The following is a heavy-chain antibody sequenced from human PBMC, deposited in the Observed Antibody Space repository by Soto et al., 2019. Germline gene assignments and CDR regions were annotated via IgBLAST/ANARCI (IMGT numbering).Heavy chain of an antibody. V-gene: IGHV1-2*02. CDR2: INPNIGDT. J-gene: IGHJ4*02. D-gene: IGHD1-26*01. Sequence: QVQLVQSGAEVKRPGASVKVSCKASGYTFSAYYVHWVRQAPDQGLEWMGWINPNIGDTYFAQKFQDRVTMTRDTSISTAYMEVGSLRSDDTAVYFCARQQDRGIMADGFDYWGQGALVTVSS. CDR3: ARQQDRGIMADGFDY. CDR1: GYTFSAYY.